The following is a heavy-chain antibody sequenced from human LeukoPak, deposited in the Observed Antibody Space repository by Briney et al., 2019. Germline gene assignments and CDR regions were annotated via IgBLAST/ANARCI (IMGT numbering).Heavy chain of an antibody. J-gene: IGHJ6*03. CDR1: GFTFSSYG. CDR2: IRYDGSNK. Sequence: PGGSLRLSCAASGFTFSSYGMRWVRQAPGKGLEWVAFIRYDGSNKYYADSVKGRFTISRDNSKNTLYLQMNSLRAEDTAVYYCAKADYGDYGIGDYYYMDVWGKGTTVTVSS. D-gene: IGHD4-17*01. CDR3: AKADYGDYGIGDYYYMDV. V-gene: IGHV3-30*02.